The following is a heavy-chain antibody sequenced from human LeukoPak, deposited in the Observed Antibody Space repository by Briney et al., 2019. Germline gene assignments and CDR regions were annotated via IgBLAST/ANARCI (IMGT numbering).Heavy chain of an antibody. CDR3: ARDGIAVAGNWRYYYMDV. CDR1: GFTFSSYW. D-gene: IGHD6-19*01. J-gene: IGHJ6*03. Sequence: GGSLRLSCAASGFTFSSYWMHWVRQAPGKGLVWVSRINSDGSSTSYADSVKGRFTISRDNAKNTLYLQMNSLRAEDTAVYYCARDGIAVAGNWRYYYMDVWGKGTTVTVSS. CDR2: INSDGSST. V-gene: IGHV3-74*01.